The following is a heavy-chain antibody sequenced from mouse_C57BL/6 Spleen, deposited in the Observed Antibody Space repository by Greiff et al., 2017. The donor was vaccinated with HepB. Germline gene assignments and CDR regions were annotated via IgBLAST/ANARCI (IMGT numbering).Heavy chain of an antibody. CDR1: GYTFTDYE. V-gene: IGHV1-15*01. CDR3: TRPSHYGSSYDWYFDV. CDR2: IDPETGGT. D-gene: IGHD1-1*01. Sequence: VKLQQSGAELVRPGASVTLSCKASGYTFTDYEMHWVKQTPVHGLEWIGAIDPETGGTAYNQKFKGKAILTADKSSSTAYMELRSLTSEDSAVYYCTRPSHYGSSYDWYFDVWGTGTTVTVSS. J-gene: IGHJ1*03.